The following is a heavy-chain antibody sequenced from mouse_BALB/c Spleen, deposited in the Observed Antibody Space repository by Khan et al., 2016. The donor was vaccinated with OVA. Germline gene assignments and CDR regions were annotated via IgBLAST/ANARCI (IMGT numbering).Heavy chain of an antibody. Sequence: VQLKESGAELVKPGASVRLSCTASGFNIKDTYMHWVKQRPEQGLEWIGSIDPANGNTKYDQKFQGKATMITDTSSNTAYLQLSSLTSEDTAVYYCARSGYDYDFDYWGQGTPLTVSS. V-gene: IGHV14-3*02. CDR2: IDPANGNT. J-gene: IGHJ2*01. CDR3: ARSGYDYDFDY. CDR1: GFNIKDTY. D-gene: IGHD2-4*01.